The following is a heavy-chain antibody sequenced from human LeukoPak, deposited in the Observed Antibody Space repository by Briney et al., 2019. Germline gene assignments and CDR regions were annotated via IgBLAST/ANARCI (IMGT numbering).Heavy chain of an antibody. J-gene: IGHJ4*02. CDR1: GGSISSSSYY. CDR3: ARDSPFPA. CDR2: IYYSGST. Sequence: SETLSVTCTVSGGSISSSSYYWGWIRQPPGKGLEWIGSIYYSGSTYYNPSLKSRVTISVDTSKNQFSLKLSSVTAADTAVYYCARDSPFPAWGQGTLVTVSS. V-gene: IGHV4-39*07. D-gene: IGHD3-16*01.